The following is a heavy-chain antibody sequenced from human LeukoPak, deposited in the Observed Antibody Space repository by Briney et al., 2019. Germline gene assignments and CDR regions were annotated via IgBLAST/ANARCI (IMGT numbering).Heavy chain of an antibody. V-gene: IGHV3-7*01. CDR3: ARNKLLWFGELVHVFDY. CDR1: GFTFSSYW. CDR2: IKQDGSEK. Sequence: PGGSLRLSCAASGFTFSSYWMSWVRQAPGKGLEWVANIKQDGSEKYYVDSVKGRFTISRDNAKNSLYLQMNSLRAEDTAVYYCARNKLLWFGELVHVFDYWGQGTLVTVSS. D-gene: IGHD3-10*01. J-gene: IGHJ4*02.